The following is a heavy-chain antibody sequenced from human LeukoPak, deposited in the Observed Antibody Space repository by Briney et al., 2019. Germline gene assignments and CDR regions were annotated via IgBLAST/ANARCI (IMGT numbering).Heavy chain of an antibody. D-gene: IGHD3-9*01. CDR3: ASRAYYDILTGSADY. Sequence: GGFLRLSCAASGFTFSSYSMNWVRQAPGKGLEWVSSISSSSSYIYYADSVKGRFTISRDNAKNSLYLQMNSLRAEDTAVYYCASRAYYDILTGSADYWGQGTLVTVSS. CDR1: GFTFSSYS. J-gene: IGHJ4*02. CDR2: ISSSSSYI. V-gene: IGHV3-21*01.